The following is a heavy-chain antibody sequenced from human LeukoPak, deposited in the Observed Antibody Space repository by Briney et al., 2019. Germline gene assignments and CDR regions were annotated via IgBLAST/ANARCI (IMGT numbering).Heavy chain of an antibody. CDR2: IIPIFGTA. D-gene: IGHD3-22*01. J-gene: IGHJ3*02. CDR1: GGTFSSYA. V-gene: IGHV1-69*13. CDR3: AREKRDVYYYDSSGYYYNAFDI. Sequence: SVKVSCKASGGTFSSYAISWVRQAPGQGLEWMGGIIPIFGTANYAQKFQGRVTVTADESTSTAYMELSSLRSEDTAVYYCAREKRDVYYYDSSGYYYNAFDIWGQGTMVTVSS.